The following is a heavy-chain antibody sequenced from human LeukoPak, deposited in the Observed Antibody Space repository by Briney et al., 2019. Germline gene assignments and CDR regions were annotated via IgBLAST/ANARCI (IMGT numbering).Heavy chain of an antibody. V-gene: IGHV3-9*01. Sequence: GRSLRLSCAASGFTFDDYAMHWVRQAPGKGLEWVSGISWNSGSIGYADSVKGRFTISRDNAKNPLYLQMNSLRAEDTALYYCAKDTTVTNDAFDIWGQGTMVTVSS. CDR1: GFTFDDYA. CDR3: AKDTTVTNDAFDI. J-gene: IGHJ3*02. CDR2: ISWNSGSI. D-gene: IGHD4-17*01.